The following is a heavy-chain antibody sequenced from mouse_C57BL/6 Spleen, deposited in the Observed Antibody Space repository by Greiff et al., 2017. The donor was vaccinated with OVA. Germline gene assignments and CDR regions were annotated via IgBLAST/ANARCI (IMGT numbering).Heavy chain of an antibody. Sequence: VQLVESGAELARPGASVKLSCKASGYTFTSYGISWVKQRTGQGLEWIGEIYPRSGNTYYNEKFKGKATLTADKSSSTAYMELRSLTSEDSAVYFCARSEGNYDAMDYWGQGTSVTVSS. CDR2: IYPRSGNT. CDR1: GYTFTSYG. D-gene: IGHD2-1*01. CDR3: ARSEGNYDAMDY. V-gene: IGHV1-81*01. J-gene: IGHJ4*01.